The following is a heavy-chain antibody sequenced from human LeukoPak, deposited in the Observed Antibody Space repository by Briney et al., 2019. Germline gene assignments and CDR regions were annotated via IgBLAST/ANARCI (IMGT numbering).Heavy chain of an antibody. D-gene: IGHD3-10*01. Sequence: KPSETLSLTRAVYGGSLSGYYWSWIRQPPGKGLEWIGEINHSGSTNYNPSLKSRVTISVDMSKNQFSLELSSVTAADTAVYYCARGPASGSNFAWFDPWGQGTLVTVSS. CDR3: ARGPASGSNFAWFDP. CDR2: INHSGST. J-gene: IGHJ5*02. V-gene: IGHV4-34*01. CDR1: GGSLSGYY.